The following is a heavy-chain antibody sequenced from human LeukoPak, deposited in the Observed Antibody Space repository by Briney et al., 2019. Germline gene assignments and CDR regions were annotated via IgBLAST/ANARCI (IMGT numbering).Heavy chain of an antibody. V-gene: IGHV3-73*01. CDR1: GFTFSSYE. CDR2: IRSKANTYAT. J-gene: IGHJ4*02. Sequence: PGGSLRLSCAASGFTFSSYEMNWVRQASGKGLEWVGRIRSKANTYATAYAASVTGMFTISRDDSKNTAYLQMNSLKTEDTAVYYCTRHPSLQQWLVLDYWGQGTLVTVSS. D-gene: IGHD6-19*01. CDR3: TRHPSLQQWLVLDY.